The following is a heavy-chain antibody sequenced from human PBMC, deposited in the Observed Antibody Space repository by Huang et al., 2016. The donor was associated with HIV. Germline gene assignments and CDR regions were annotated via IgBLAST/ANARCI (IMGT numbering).Heavy chain of an antibody. V-gene: IGHV1-69*01. Sequence: QVQLVQSGAEVKKPGSSVKVSCKASGGTFSSYSINLVRQAPGQGLEWMGWIRPSIGTPNSAQNVPGRLTITADEATGKAYMELSSLRSEDTAVYYWATLKGDDYDTNEDYFYGMDVWGQGTTVTVSS. CDR2: IRPSIGTP. D-gene: IGHD2-8*01. CDR1: GGTFSSYS. CDR3: ATLKGDDYDTNEDYFYGMDV. J-gene: IGHJ6*02.